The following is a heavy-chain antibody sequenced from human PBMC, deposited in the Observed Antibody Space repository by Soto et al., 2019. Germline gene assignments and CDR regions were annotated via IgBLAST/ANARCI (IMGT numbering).Heavy chain of an antibody. CDR2: IASSSSPI. D-gene: IGHD2-2*02. J-gene: IGHJ3*01. Sequence: EVQLVESGGGLVKPGGSLRLSCVDSGFTFSSYSMNWVRQAPGKGLEWVSSIASSSSPIFYADLLKGRFTISRDNAKNTLYLQMNSLRVEDTAVCYCVRGGRGYTRDDVFDFWGQGTMVTVSS. CDR3: VRGGRGYTRDDVFDF. CDR1: GFTFSSYS. V-gene: IGHV3-21*06.